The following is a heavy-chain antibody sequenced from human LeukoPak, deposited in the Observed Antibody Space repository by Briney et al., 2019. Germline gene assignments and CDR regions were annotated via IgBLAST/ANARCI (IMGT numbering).Heavy chain of an antibody. V-gene: IGHV4-39*07. CDR1: GGSISSSSYY. J-gene: IGHJ6*02. CDR2: IYYSGST. CDR3: ARAPRVSSSWYYYYYGMDV. D-gene: IGHD6-13*01. Sequence: SETLSLTCTVSGGSISSSSYYWGWIRQPPGKGLEWIGSIYYSGSTYYNPSLKSRVTISVDTSKNQFSLKLSSVTAADTAVYYCARAPRVSSSWYYYYYGMDVWGQGTTVTVSS.